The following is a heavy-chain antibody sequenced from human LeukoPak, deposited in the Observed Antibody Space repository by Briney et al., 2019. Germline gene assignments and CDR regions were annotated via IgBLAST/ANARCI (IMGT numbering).Heavy chain of an antibody. CDR1: GFTVSRNY. V-gene: IGHV3-21*01. D-gene: IGHD5-18*01. CDR2: ISSSSSYI. Sequence: GGSLRLSCAASGFTVSRNYMSWVRQAPGKGLEWVSSISSSSSYIYYADSVKGRFTISRDNAKNSLYLQMNSLRAEDTAVYYCARADWDTAMIDYWGQGTLVTVSS. CDR3: ARADWDTAMIDY. J-gene: IGHJ4*02.